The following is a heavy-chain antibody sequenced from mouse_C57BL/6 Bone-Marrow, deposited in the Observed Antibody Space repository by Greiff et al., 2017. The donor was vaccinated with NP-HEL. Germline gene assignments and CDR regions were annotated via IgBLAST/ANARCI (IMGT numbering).Heavy chain of an antibody. V-gene: IGHV5-17*01. CDR2: ISSGSSTI. CDR3: ARRTAQAPYAMDY. D-gene: IGHD3-2*02. Sequence: EVHLVESGGGLVKPGGSLKLSCAASGFTFSDYGMHWVRQAPEKGLEWVAYISSGSSTIYYADTVKGRFTISRDNAKNTLFLQMTSLRSEDTAMYYCARRTAQAPYAMDYWGQGTSVTVSS. J-gene: IGHJ4*01. CDR1: GFTFSDYG.